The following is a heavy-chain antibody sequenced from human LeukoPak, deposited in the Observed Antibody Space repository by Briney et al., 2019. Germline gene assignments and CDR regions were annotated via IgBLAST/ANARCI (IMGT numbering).Heavy chain of an antibody. CDR1: GYTFTSYG. V-gene: IGHV1-18*01. J-gene: IGHJ4*02. Sequence: ASVKVSCKASGYTFTSYGISWVRQAPGQGLECVGWISAYNGNTKYAQKLHGRVTMTTDTSTSTAYMELRSLRSDDTAVYYCAREQSVGAAFDYWGQGTLVTVSS. CDR2: ISAYNGNT. D-gene: IGHD1-26*01. CDR3: AREQSVGAAFDY.